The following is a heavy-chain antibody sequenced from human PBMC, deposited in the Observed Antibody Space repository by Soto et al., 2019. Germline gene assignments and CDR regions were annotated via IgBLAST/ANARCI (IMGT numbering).Heavy chain of an antibody. CDR3: ARAGRDRRFDY. J-gene: IGHJ4*02. CDR1: GGTFSSYA. CDR2: FLPIFGTA. V-gene: IGHV1-69*01. Sequence: QVQLVQSGAEVKKPGSSVKVSCKASGGTFSSYAFTWVRQAPGQGLEWMGGFLPIFGTANSAQKFQGRVTITADESTSTAYMELSSLRSEDTAVYYCARAGRDRRFDYWGQGTLVTVSS.